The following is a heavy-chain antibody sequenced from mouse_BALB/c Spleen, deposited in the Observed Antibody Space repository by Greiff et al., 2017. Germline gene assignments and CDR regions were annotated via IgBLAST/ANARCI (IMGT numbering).Heavy chain of an antibody. CDR1: GYTFTSYW. D-gene: IGHD2-1*01. V-gene: IGHV1S22*01. J-gene: IGHJ2*01. CDR2: IYPGSGST. CDR3: TREGYGNTRGYFDY. Sequence: LQQPGSELVRPGASVKLSCKASGYTFTSYWMHWVKQRPGQGLEWIGNIYPGSGSTNYDEKFKSKATLTVDTSSSTAYMQLSSLTSEDSAVYYCTREGYGNTRGYFDYWGQGTTLTVSS.